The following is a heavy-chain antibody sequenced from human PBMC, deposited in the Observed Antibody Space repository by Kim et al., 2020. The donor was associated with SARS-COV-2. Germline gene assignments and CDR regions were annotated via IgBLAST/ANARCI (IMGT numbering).Heavy chain of an antibody. CDR2: IYYSGST. V-gene: IGHV4-59*08. CDR1: GGSISSYY. CDR3: ARYSSSWFPWYFDL. J-gene: IGHJ2*01. Sequence: SETLSLTCTASGGSISSYYWSWIRQPPGKGLEWIGYIYYSGSTNYNPSLKSRVTISVDTSKNQFSLKLSSVTAADTAVYYCARYSSSWFPWYFDLWGRGT. D-gene: IGHD6-13*01.